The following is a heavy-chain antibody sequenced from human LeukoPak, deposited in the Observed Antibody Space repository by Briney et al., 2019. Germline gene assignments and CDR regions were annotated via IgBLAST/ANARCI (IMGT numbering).Heavy chain of an antibody. CDR3: ARDSLWFGELFRFYYYYYMDV. J-gene: IGHJ6*03. D-gene: IGHD3-10*01. V-gene: IGHV3-7*01. CDR1: GFTFSSYW. Sequence: GGSLRLSCAASGFTFSSYWMSWVRQAPGKGLEWVANIKQDGSEKYYVYSVKGRFTISRDNAEDSLYLQMDSLRAEDTAVYYCARDSLWFGELFRFYYYYYMDVWGKGTTVTVSS. CDR2: IKQDGSEK.